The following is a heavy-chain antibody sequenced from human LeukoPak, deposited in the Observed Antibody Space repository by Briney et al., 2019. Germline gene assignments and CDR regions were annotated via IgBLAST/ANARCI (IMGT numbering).Heavy chain of an antibody. CDR1: GFTFSSYS. D-gene: IGHD3-10*01. CDR3: ARDMLYGQAYYYGSGSYYDYYYYYYMDV. V-gene: IGHV3-21*01. Sequence: GALRLSCAASGFTFSSYSMNWVRQAPGKGRKWFSSISSRSRFIYYADSVKGRFTTSRDNAKNAQYLQMNSLRAEDTAVYYCARDMLYGQAYYYGSGSYYDYYYYYYMDVWGKGTTVTVSS. J-gene: IGHJ6*03. CDR2: ISSRSRFI.